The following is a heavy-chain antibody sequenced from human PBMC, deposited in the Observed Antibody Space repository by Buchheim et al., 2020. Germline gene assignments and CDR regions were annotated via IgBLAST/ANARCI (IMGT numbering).Heavy chain of an antibody. D-gene: IGHD3-22*01. V-gene: IGHV4-34*01. Sequence: QVQLQQWGAGLLKPSETLSLTCAVYGGSFSGYYWSWIRQPPGKGLEWIGEINHSGSTNYNPSLKSRVTISVATSKNQFSLKLSSVTAADTAVYYCARTGDYYDSSGYYYFDYWGQGTL. CDR3: ARTGDYYDSSGYYYFDY. CDR2: INHSGST. J-gene: IGHJ4*02. CDR1: GGSFSGYY.